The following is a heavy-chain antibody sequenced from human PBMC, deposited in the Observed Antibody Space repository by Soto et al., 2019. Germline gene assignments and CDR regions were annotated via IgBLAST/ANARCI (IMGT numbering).Heavy chain of an antibody. CDR3: ARRNRFVISGGGKDAFVI. D-gene: IGHD1-26*01. CDR2: INHSGST. CDR1: GGSVSGYY. Sequence: PPETVSLSCAVYGGSVSGYYLCWIRQPPGKGLEWIGEINHSGSTNYNPSLKSRVTISVDTSKNQFSLKLSSVTAADKAVYYCARRNRFVISGGGKDAFVIWCQRPIVSV. V-gene: IGHV4-34*01. J-gene: IGHJ3*02.